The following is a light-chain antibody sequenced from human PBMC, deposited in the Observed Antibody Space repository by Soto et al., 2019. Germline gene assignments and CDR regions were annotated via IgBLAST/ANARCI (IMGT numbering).Light chain of an antibody. J-gene: IGKJ2*01. CDR2: GAS. CDR1: QSISSE. CDR3: QQGHNWPLT. V-gene: IGKV3-15*01. Sequence: EIGMTQSPATLSVSPGESATLSCRASQSISSELAWYQQKPGQPPRLLIYGASTRATGVPARFTGSGSGSDFTLTISGLQSEDFAVYYCQQGHNWPLTFGQGTRLEI.